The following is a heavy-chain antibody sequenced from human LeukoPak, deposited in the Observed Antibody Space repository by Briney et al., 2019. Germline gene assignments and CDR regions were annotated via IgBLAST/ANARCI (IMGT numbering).Heavy chain of an antibody. D-gene: IGHD2-2*01. J-gene: IGHJ6*02. CDR2: ISAYNGNT. CDR1: GYTFTSYG. Sequence: ASVKVSCKASGYTFTSYGISWVRQAPGQGLEWMGWISAYNGNTNYAQKLQGRVTMTTDTSTSTAYMELRSLRSDDTAVYYCARSIVVVPAAMYYYYYGMDVWGQGTTVTVSS. CDR3: ARSIVVVPAAMYYYYYGMDV. V-gene: IGHV1-18*01.